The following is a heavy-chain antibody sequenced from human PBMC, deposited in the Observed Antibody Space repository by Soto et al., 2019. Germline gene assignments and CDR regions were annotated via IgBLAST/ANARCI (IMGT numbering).Heavy chain of an antibody. D-gene: IGHD3-22*01. CDR2: ISYDGSNK. CDR1: GFTFSSYG. J-gene: IGHJ4*02. Sequence: QVQLVESGGGVVQPGRSLRLSCAASGFTFSSYGMHWVRQAPGKGLEWVAVISYDGSNKYYAESVKGRFTISRDNSKNTLYLQMHSLRAEDTAVYYCAGWHSSGYGYFDYGGQGTLVTVSS. CDR3: AGWHSSGYGYFDY. V-gene: IGHV3-30*03.